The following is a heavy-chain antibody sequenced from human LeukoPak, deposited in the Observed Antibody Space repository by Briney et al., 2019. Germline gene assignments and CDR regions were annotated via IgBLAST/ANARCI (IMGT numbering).Heavy chain of an antibody. Sequence: PSETLSLTCTVSGGSISSYYWSWIRQPPGKGLEWLGYIYYSGSTNYNPSLKSRVTISVDTSKNQFSLKLSSVTAADTAVYYCARDKKLMYYYGPTIIGAPGYWGQGTLVTVSS. J-gene: IGHJ4*02. CDR3: ARDKKLMYYYGPTIIGAPGY. D-gene: IGHD3-10*01. V-gene: IGHV4-59*12. CDR1: GGSISSYY. CDR2: IYYSGST.